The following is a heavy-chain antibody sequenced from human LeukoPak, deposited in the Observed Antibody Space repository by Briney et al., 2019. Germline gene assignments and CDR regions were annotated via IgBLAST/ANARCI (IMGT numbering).Heavy chain of an antibody. Sequence: ASVKVSCKASGYTFTGYYMHWVRQAPGQGLERMGRINPNSGGTNYAQKFQGRVTMTRDTSISTAYMELSRLRSDDTAVYYCARVGYCSGGSCSPPDYWGQGTLVTVSS. CDR3: ARVGYCSGGSCSPPDY. D-gene: IGHD2-15*01. V-gene: IGHV1-2*06. CDR1: GYTFTGYY. CDR2: INPNSGGT. J-gene: IGHJ4*02.